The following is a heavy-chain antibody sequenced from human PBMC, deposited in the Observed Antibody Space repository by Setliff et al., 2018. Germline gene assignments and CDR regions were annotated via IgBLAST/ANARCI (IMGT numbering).Heavy chain of an antibody. CDR1: GGSISPHY. V-gene: IGHV4-59*11. CDR2: IFHTGST. Sequence: PSETLSLTCTVSGGSISPHYWIWIRQSPGKGLEWIGYIFHTGSTNYNPSLKSRVTISVDTSKNQISLKLSSLTAADTAVYYCARAPLESGYYYGQGHYFDYWGQGTLVTVSS. CDR3: ARAPLESGYYYGQGHYFDY. D-gene: IGHD5-18*01. J-gene: IGHJ4*02.